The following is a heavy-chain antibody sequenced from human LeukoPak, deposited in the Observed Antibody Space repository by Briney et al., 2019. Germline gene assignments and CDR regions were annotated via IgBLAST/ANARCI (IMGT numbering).Heavy chain of an antibody. CDR1: GGSISSYY. Sequence: SETLSLTCTVSGGSISSYYWSWIRQPPGKGLEWIGYIYYSGGTNYNPSLKSRVTISVDTSKNQFSLKLSSVTAADTAVYYCARVYPPSTFDYWGQGTLVTVSS. CDR2: IYYSGGT. J-gene: IGHJ4*02. V-gene: IGHV4-59*01. D-gene: IGHD3-16*02. CDR3: ARVYPPSTFDY.